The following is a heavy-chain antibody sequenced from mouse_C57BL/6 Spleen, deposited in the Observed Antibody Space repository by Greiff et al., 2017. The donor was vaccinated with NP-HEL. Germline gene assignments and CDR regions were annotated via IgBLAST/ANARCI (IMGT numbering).Heavy chain of an antibody. J-gene: IGHJ4*01. CDR1: GFTFTDYY. Sequence: DVHLVESGGGLVQPGGSLSLSCAASGFTFTDYYMSWVRQPPGKALEWLGFIRNKANGYTTEYSASVKGRFTISRDNSQSILYLQMNALRAEDSATYYCSSLLTSAMDYWGQGTSVTVSS. D-gene: IGHD4-1*01. CDR3: SSLLTSAMDY. CDR2: IRNKANGYTT. V-gene: IGHV7-3*01.